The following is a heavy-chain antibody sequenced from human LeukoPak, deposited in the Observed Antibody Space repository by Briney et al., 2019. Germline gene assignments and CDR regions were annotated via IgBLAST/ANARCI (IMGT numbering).Heavy chain of an antibody. Sequence: GGSLRLSCAASRFTSSNYWMSWVRQAPGKGLEWVANIKEDGSEKYCVDSVKGRFTIARDNANNSLYLQMNSLRAEDTAVYYCARDTTTYYYDSSVSDAFDIWGQGTMVTVSS. CDR2: IKEDGSEK. V-gene: IGHV3-7*01. J-gene: IGHJ3*02. CDR1: RFTSSNYW. CDR3: ARDTTTYYYDSSVSDAFDI. D-gene: IGHD3-22*01.